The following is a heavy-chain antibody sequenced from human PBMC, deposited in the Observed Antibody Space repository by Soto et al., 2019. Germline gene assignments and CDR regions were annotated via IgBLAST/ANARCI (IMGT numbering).Heavy chain of an antibody. D-gene: IGHD6-6*01. CDR1: GFTFSSYA. J-gene: IGHJ6*03. CDR2: ISHDGSIT. V-gene: IGHV3-30*15. CDR3: GKDEYWKSPFYSSMAL. Sequence: QVQLVESGGGVVEPGRSLRLSCAASGFTFSSYAMHWVRQAPGKGLEWVAVISHDGSITYYSDSVKGRFTMSRDNSNNTLFQKMRGLRSEETAIYSWGKDEYWKSPFYSSMALWGRGTTVTAPS.